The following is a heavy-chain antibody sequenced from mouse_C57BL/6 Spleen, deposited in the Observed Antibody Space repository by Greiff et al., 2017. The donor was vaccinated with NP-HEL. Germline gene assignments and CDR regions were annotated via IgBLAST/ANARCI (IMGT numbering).Heavy chain of an antibody. CDR3: ARGDYGYFDY. CDR1: GYTFTSYW. Sequence: VQLQESGAELVKPGASVKLSCKASGYTFTSYWMHWVKQRPGQGLEWIGMIHPNSGSTNYNEKFKSKATLTVDKSSSTAYMQLSSLTSEDSAVYYCARGDYGYFDYWGQGTTLTVSS. CDR2: IHPNSGST. V-gene: IGHV1-64*01. D-gene: IGHD2-4*01. J-gene: IGHJ2*01.